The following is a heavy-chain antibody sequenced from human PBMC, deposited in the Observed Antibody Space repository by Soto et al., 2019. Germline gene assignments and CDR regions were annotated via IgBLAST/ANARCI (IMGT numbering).Heavy chain of an antibody. CDR1: GFSLSTYHMG. Sequence: QITLKESGPTLVRPAQTLTLTCDFSGFSLSTYHMGVAWIRQPPVKALEWLALIYWDDDNRYSPSLKDRLAISKDTSSTQVVLTITNMDTGDTATYFFEHDGDYDLLTFHHCGPGTLVTVSS. D-gene: IGHD4-17*01. CDR2: IYWDDDN. J-gene: IGHJ4*02. CDR3: EHDGDYDLLTFHH. V-gene: IGHV2-5*02.